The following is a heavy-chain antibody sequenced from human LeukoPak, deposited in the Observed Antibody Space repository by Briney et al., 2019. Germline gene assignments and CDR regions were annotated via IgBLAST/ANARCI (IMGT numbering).Heavy chain of an antibody. Sequence: ASVKVSCKASGYTFTSYDINWVRQAPGQGLEWMGWINPNSGGTNYAQKFQGRVTMTRDTSISTAYMELSRLRSDDTAVYYCAGGKGQDRVWGTFVYWGQGTLVTVSS. D-gene: IGHD3-16*01. CDR1: GYTFTSYD. V-gene: IGHV1-2*02. CDR2: INPNSGGT. CDR3: AGGKGQDRVWGTFVY. J-gene: IGHJ4*02.